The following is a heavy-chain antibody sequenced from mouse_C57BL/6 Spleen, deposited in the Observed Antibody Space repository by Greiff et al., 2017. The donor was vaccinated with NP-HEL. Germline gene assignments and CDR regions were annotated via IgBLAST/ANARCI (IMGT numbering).Heavy chain of an antibody. J-gene: IGHJ1*03. CDR1: GFTFTDYY. Sequence: EVQVVESGGGLVQPGGSLSLSCAASGFTFTDYYMSWVRQPPGKALEWLGFIRNKANGYTTEYSASVKGRFTISRDNSQSILYLQMNALRAEDSATYYCARHGSSYDWYFDVWGTGTTVTVSS. CDR3: ARHGSSYDWYFDV. V-gene: IGHV7-3*01. CDR2: IRNKANGYTT. D-gene: IGHD1-1*01.